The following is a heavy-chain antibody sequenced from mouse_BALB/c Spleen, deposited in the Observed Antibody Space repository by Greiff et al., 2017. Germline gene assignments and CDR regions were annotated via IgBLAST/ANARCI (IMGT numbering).Heavy chain of an antibody. J-gene: IGHJ4*01. V-gene: IGHV2-9-2*01. D-gene: IGHD2-14*01. Sequence: VKVIESGPGLVAPSQSLSITCTVSGFSLTSYDISWIRQPPGKGLEWLGVIWTGGGTNYNSAFMSRLSISKDNSKSQVFLKMNSLQTDDTAIYYCVREDYRKDYWGQGTSVTVSS. CDR2: IWTGGGT. CDR1: GFSLTSYD. CDR3: VREDYRKDY.